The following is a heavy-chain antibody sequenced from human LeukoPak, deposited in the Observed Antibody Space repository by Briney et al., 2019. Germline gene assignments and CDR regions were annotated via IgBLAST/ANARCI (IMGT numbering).Heavy chain of an antibody. Sequence: AGGSLRLSSSGSGFTFDIMWMSRVRQAPGKGLEWVANINQDGSEKYYVDSVKGRFTLSRDNAKNSLYLQMNSLRVEDTAVYFCAREGWALYYCGRGALVTVSS. CDR1: GFTFDIMW. D-gene: IGHD6-19*01. V-gene: IGHV3-7*05. J-gene: IGHJ4*02. CDR3: AREGWALYY. CDR2: INQDGSEK.